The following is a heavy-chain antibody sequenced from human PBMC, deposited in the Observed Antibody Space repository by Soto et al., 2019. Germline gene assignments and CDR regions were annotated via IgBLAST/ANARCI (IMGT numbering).Heavy chain of an antibody. Sequence: QVQLVQSGAEVKKPGSSVKVSCKASGGTFSSYAISWVRQAPGRGLEWMGGIIPIFGTANYAQKFQGRVTITEDKSTNQAYIELGKLRSEDTGVYYWARASTAVVTASFDYWGQGTLVTVSS. CDR3: ARASTAVVTASFDY. CDR1: GGTFSSYA. D-gene: IGHD2-15*01. CDR2: IIPIFGTA. V-gene: IGHV1-69*06. J-gene: IGHJ4*02.